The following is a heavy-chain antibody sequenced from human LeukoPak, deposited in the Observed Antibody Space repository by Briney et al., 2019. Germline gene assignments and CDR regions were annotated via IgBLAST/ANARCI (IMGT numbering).Heavy chain of an antibody. J-gene: IGHJ4*02. CDR1: GFTFSSYW. V-gene: IGHV3-7*01. D-gene: IGHD4-17*01. Sequence: GGSLRLSCAASGFTFSSYWMSWVRQAPGKGLEWVANIKQDGSEKYYVDSVKGRFTISRDNAKNSLYLQMNSLRVEDTAVYYCARASRGETTFLWGQGTLVTVSS. CDR2: IKQDGSEK. CDR3: ARASRGETTFL.